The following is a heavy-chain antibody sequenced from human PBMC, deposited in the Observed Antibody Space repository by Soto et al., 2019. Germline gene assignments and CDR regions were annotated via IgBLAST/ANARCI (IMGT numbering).Heavy chain of an antibody. CDR1: GNTFTTNY. J-gene: IGHJ4*02. V-gene: IGHV1-46*04. D-gene: IGHD4-17*01. CDR2: INPSGDAS. CDR3: VRDRVGYGDSGD. Sequence: QELLVQSGAEVKEPGASVRISCKTSGNTFTTNYIHWVRQAPGQGLEWMGVINPSGDASSHTQKLQGXFXXXRXXSTSTAYMDLSSLRYDDTAVYYCVRDRVGYGDSGDWGQGTLVTVSS.